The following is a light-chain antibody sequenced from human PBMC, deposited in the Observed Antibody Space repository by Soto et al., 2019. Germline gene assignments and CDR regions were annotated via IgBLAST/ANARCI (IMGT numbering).Light chain of an antibody. CDR3: MQGTHGPQT. J-gene: IGKJ1*01. CDR2: KDS. V-gene: IGKV2-30*01. Sequence: DVVMTQSPLSPPVALGQPASISCRSSQSLAYSDGNTNWNWFLQRPVQSPRRLIYKDSNRDSGVDDRFSGSESGIDCTRNISRVEDEDVGVYYCMQGTHGPQTVGQGTKVEIK. CDR1: QSLAYSDGNTN.